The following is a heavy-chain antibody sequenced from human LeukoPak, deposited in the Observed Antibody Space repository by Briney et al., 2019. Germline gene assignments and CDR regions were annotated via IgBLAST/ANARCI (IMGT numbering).Heavy chain of an antibody. D-gene: IGHD3-22*01. CDR1: GFTFSGYW. CDR2: ISSSSSYI. CDR3: ARGLAFGGYSPYMDV. J-gene: IGHJ6*03. V-gene: IGHV3-21*01. Sequence: GGSLRLSCAASGFTFSGYWMSWVRQAPGKGLEWVASISSSSSYIFYADSVKGRFTISRDNAKNSVSLQVKSLRDADTAVYYCARGLAFGGYSPYMDVWGKGTTVTVSS.